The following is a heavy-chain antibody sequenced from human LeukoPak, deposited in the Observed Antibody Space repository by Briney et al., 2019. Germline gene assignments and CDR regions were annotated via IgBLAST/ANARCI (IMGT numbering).Heavy chain of an antibody. Sequence: SETLSLTCTVSGGSISSYYWSWIRQPPGKGLEWIGYIYYSGSINYNPSLKSRVTISVDTSKNQFSLKLSSVTAADTAVYYCARVDYDSSGYYGDAFDIWGQGTMVTVSS. D-gene: IGHD3-22*01. CDR2: IYYSGSI. CDR1: GGSISSYY. CDR3: ARVDYDSSGYYGDAFDI. V-gene: IGHV4-59*01. J-gene: IGHJ3*02.